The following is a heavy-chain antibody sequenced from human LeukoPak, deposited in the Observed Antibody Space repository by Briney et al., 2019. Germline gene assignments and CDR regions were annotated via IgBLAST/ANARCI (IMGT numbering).Heavy chain of an antibody. Sequence: KPSETLSLTCTVSGGSISSYYWSWIRQPPGKGLEWIGYIYYSGSTNYNPSLKSRVTISVDTSKNQFSLKLSSVTAADTAVYYCAKYNWNDEALDYWGQGTLVTVSS. J-gene: IGHJ4*02. D-gene: IGHD1-20*01. CDR3: AKYNWNDEALDY. V-gene: IGHV4-59*08. CDR2: IYYSGST. CDR1: GGSISSYY.